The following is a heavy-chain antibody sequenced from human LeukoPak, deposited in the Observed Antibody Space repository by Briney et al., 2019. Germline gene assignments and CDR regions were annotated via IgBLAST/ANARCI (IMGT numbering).Heavy chain of an antibody. V-gene: IGHV3-21*01. J-gene: IGHJ4*02. Sequence: GRSPRLSCAASALTFSIFAMSWVRQAPGKGLEWASSISSSSSYIYYADSVKGRFTISRDNAKNALYLQMNSLRAEDTAVYYCARLYDGSAYHADHFDYWGQGTLVIVSS. CDR1: ALTFSIFA. CDR3: ARLYDGSAYHADHFDY. D-gene: IGHD3-22*01. CDR2: ISSSSSYI.